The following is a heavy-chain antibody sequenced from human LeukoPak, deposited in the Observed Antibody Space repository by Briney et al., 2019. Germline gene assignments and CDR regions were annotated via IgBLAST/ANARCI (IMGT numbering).Heavy chain of an antibody. J-gene: IGHJ4*02. D-gene: IGHD1-26*01. V-gene: IGHV3-21*01. CDR3: ARGRYSGTYLLDY. Sequence: GGSLRLSRAASGFTFSSYSMNWVRQAPGKGLEWISSISSSSSYIYYAGSVKGRFTISRDNAKNSLYLQMNNLRAEDTAVYYCARGRYSGTYLLDYWGQGTLVTVSS. CDR1: GFTFSSYS. CDR2: ISSSSSYI.